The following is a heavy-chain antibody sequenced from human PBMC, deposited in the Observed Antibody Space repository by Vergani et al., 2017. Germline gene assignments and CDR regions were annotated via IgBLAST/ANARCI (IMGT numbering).Heavy chain of an antibody. J-gene: IGHJ6*03. CDR2: ISYDGSNK. V-gene: IGHV3-30*18. D-gene: IGHD6-13*01. Sequence: QVQLVESGGGVVQPGRSLRLSCAASGFTFSSYGMHWVRQAPGKGLEWVAVISYDGSNKYYADSVKGRFTISRDNSKNTLYLQMNSLRAEDTGVHYCSKEEWGIAAAGATPGFYMDVWGKGTTVTVSS. CDR1: GFTFSSYG. CDR3: SKEEWGIAAAGATPGFYMDV.